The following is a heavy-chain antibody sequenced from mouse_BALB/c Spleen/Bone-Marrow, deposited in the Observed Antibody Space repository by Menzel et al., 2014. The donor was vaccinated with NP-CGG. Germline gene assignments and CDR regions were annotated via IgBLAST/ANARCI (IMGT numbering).Heavy chain of an antibody. D-gene: IGHD2-1*01. Sequence: QVQLQQPGAELVRPGTSVKVSCKASGYAFTNYLIEWVKQRPGQGLEWIGVINPGSGGTNYNEKFKGKATLTADKSSSTAYMQLSSLTSDDSAVYLCARIYYGNYYWGQGTTLTVSS. CDR1: GYAFTNYL. CDR2: INPGSGGT. CDR3: ARIYYGNYY. J-gene: IGHJ2*01. V-gene: IGHV1-54*01.